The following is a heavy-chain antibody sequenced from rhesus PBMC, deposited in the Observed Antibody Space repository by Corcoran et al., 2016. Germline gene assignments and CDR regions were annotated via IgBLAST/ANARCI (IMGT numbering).Heavy chain of an antibody. D-gene: IGHD5-24*01. Sequence: QVQLVQSGAEVKKPGTSVKLSCKASGYPFTSYYINWVRQAPGQVLEWMGWINPSNGNAGYAQKFKGIVTMTRDKSTSTAYMELNSLRSEDTAVYYCARGDIVGTVLSGYWGQGVLVTVSS. J-gene: IGHJ4*01. CDR3: ARGDIVGTVLSGY. CDR2: INPSNGNA. CDR1: GYPFTSYY. V-gene: IGHV1-200*01.